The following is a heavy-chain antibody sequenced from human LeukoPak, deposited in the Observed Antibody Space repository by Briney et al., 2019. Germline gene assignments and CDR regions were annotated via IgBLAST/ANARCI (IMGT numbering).Heavy chain of an antibody. CDR3: AKVGYYDFWSGPDHYYYGMDV. Sequence: GGSLRLSCAASGFTFSSYGMHWVRQAPGKGLEWVAVISYDGSNKYYADSVKGRFTISRDNSKNTLYLQMNSLRAEDTAVYYCAKVGYYDFWSGPDHYYYGMDVWGQGTTVTVSS. V-gene: IGHV3-30*18. CDR2: ISYDGSNK. D-gene: IGHD3-3*01. J-gene: IGHJ6*02. CDR1: GFTFSSYG.